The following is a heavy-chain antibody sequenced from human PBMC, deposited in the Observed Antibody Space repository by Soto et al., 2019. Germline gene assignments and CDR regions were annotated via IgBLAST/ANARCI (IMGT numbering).Heavy chain of an antibody. J-gene: IGHJ4*02. V-gene: IGHV1-69*01. CDR1: GGSFNNYA. CDR2: IIPVFGTP. CDR3: ATRSSGSFHFDY. D-gene: IGHD1-26*01. Sequence: VKVSCKASGGSFNNYAISWVRQAPGQGLEWMGGIIPVFGTPNYAQKFQGRLTIIAGEYTTTAYMELSSLRSEDTALYYCATRSSGSFHFDYWGQGTLVTVSS.